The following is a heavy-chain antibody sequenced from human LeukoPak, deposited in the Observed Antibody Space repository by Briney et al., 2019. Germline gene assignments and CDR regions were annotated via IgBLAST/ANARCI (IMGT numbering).Heavy chain of an antibody. CDR1: GGTFSSYA. D-gene: IGHD2-2*01. Sequence: GASVKVSCKASGGTFSSYAISWVRQAPGQGLEWMGGIIPIFGTANYAQKFQGRVTITADESTSTAYMELSSLRSEDTAVYYCARGTSWGSAWFDPWGQGTLVTVSS. J-gene: IGHJ5*02. CDR2: IIPIFGTA. V-gene: IGHV1-69*13. CDR3: ARGTSWGSAWFDP.